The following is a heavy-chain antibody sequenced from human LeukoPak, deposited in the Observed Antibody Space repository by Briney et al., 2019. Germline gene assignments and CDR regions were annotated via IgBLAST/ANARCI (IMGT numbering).Heavy chain of an antibody. CDR3: ARSTAMVSLIAY. D-gene: IGHD5-18*01. J-gene: IGHJ4*02. CDR2: INPSGGST. Sequence: GASVQFSSKASGYTFISYYMHWVRPAPGQGLEWMGIINPSGGSTSYAQKFQGRVTMTRDTSTSTVYMELSSLRSEDTAVYYCARSTAMVSLIAYWGQGTLVTVSS. CDR1: GYTFISYY. V-gene: IGHV1-46*01.